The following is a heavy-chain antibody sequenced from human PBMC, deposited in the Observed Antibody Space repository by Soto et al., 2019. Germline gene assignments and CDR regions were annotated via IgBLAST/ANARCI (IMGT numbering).Heavy chain of an antibody. CDR3: ARDLALAGNY. J-gene: IGHJ4*02. CDR1: GFIFSSYA. V-gene: IGHV3-21*01. Sequence: EVQLVQSGGVVVQTGGSLRLSCAAPGFIFSSYAMNWVRQTQERGLEWVSSISSTSSYTHYADSVKGRFTISRDNANNSLFLQMNSLRAEDTAVYYCARDLALAGNYWGQGALVTVSS. D-gene: IGHD6-19*01. CDR2: ISSTSSYT.